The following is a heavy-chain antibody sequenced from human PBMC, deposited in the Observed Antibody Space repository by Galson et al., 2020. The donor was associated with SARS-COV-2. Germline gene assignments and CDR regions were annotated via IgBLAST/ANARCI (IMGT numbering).Heavy chain of an antibody. J-gene: IGHJ4*02. V-gene: IGHV4-59*01. CDR3: ARDRAYSSSSHFFDY. Sequence: QTLSLTCTVSGGSIRDYHWSWIRQPPGKGLEWIGYIYYGGSTNYNPSLQSRVTISLGPSKSQFSLKLNSVTPADTAVYYCARDRAYSSSSHFFDYWGQGTLVAVSS. CDR2: IYYGGST. CDR1: GGSIRDYH. D-gene: IGHD6-6*01.